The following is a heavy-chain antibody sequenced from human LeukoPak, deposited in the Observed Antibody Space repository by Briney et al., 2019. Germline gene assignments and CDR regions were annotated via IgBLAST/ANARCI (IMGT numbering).Heavy chain of an antibody. Sequence: ASVKVSCKASGYTFTGYYMHWVRQAPGQGLEWMGWINPNSGDTNYAQKFQGRVTMTRDTSISTAYMELSRLRSGDTAVYYCARDLSEYDFWSGSNYWGQGTLVTVSS. CDR3: ARDLSEYDFWSGSNY. D-gene: IGHD3-3*01. J-gene: IGHJ4*02. CDR1: GYTFTGYY. CDR2: INPNSGDT. V-gene: IGHV1-2*02.